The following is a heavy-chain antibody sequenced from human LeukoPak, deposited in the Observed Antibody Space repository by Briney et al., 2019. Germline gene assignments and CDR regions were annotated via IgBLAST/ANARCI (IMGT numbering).Heavy chain of an antibody. D-gene: IGHD2-21*02. J-gene: IGHJ5*02. CDR1: GFTFSSYG. V-gene: IGHV3-30*03. CDR3: ARSPYCGGDCYNNWFDP. Sequence: GGSLRLSCAASGFTFSSYGMHWVRQAPGKGLEWVAVISYDGSNKYYADSVKGRFTISRDNSKNTLYLQMNSLRAEDTAVYYCARSPYCGGDCYNNWFDPWGQGTLVTVSS. CDR2: ISYDGSNK.